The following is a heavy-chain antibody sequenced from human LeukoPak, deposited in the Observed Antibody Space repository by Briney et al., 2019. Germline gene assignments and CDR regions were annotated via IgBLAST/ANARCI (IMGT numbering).Heavy chain of an antibody. Sequence: ASVKVSCKVSGYTLTELSMHWVRQAPGKGLEWMGGFDPEDGETIYAQKFQGRVTMTEDTSTDTAYMELSSLRSEDTAVYYCATVPHRWFGELLPDYWGQGTLVTVSS. D-gene: IGHD3-10*01. CDR3: ATVPHRWFGELLPDY. CDR1: GYTLTELS. J-gene: IGHJ4*02. V-gene: IGHV1-24*01. CDR2: FDPEDGET.